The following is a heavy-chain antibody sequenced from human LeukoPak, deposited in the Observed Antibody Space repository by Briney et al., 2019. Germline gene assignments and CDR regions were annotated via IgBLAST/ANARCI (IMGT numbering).Heavy chain of an antibody. J-gene: IGHJ4*02. CDR1: GFTFSSNF. Sequence: GGSLRLPCAASGFTFSSNFMSWVRQAPGKGLEWFSVIYSGGSTYYADSVKGRFTISRDNSKNTLYLQMNSLRVEDTAVYYCALGLVTDYWGQGTLVTVSS. CDR2: IYSGGST. V-gene: IGHV3-66*01. D-gene: IGHD3-9*01. CDR3: ALGLVTDY.